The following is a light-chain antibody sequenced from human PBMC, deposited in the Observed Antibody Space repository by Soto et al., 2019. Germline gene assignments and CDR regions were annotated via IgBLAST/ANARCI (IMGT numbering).Light chain of an antibody. Sequence: EIVLMQSPGTLSLSPGERATLSCRASQSVTSNYLAWYQQKPGQAPRLLIYGVSSRATGIPDRFSGSGSGTDFTLTISRLEPEDFAVYYCQQYGISPRTFGQGTKVDIK. V-gene: IGKV3-20*01. J-gene: IGKJ1*01. CDR1: QSVTSNY. CDR2: GVS. CDR3: QQYGISPRT.